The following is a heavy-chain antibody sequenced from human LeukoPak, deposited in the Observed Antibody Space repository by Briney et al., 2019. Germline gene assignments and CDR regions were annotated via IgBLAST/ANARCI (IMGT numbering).Heavy chain of an antibody. CDR3: ARGRYSGFDI. V-gene: IGHV6-1*01. CDR1: GDSLFTSGVA. J-gene: IGHJ3*02. Sequence: SQTLLLTCALSGDSLFTSGVAWNWIRQSPSRGLEWLGRTYYTSRWSNEYAVSLKSRITVNADASKNQFSLQLNSVTPEDTALYYCARGRYSGFDIWGQGTTVTVSS. D-gene: IGHD1-26*01. CDR2: TYYTSRWSN.